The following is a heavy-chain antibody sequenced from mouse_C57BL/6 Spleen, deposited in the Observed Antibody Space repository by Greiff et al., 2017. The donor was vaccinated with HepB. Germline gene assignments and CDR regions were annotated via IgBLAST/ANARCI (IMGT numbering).Heavy chain of an antibody. J-gene: IGHJ4*01. CDR1: GYTFTSYT. Sequence: QVQLQQSGAELARPGDSVKMSCKASGYTFTSYTMHWVKQRPGQSLEWIGYINPSSGYTKYNQKLKDKVTLTADKSSSTSYMQLSSLTSEDSAVYYFAKCHCGSSYVEAMYYWGQGTSVTVSS. CDR2: INPSSGYT. V-gene: IGHV1-4*01. D-gene: IGHD1-1*01. CDR3: AKCHCGSSYVEAMYY.